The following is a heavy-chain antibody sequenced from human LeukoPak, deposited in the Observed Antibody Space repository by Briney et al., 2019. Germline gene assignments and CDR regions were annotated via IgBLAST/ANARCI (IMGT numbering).Heavy chain of an antibody. Sequence: ASVKVSCKASGYSFTAYYMHWVRQAPGQGLEWMGWINPNSGGTNYAQKFQGRVTMTRDTSISTAYMELSRLRSDDTAVYYCARASYGSWFDPWGQGTLVTVSS. CDR1: GYSFTAYY. CDR2: INPNSGGT. J-gene: IGHJ5*02. V-gene: IGHV1-2*02. CDR3: ARASYGSWFDP. D-gene: IGHD5-18*01.